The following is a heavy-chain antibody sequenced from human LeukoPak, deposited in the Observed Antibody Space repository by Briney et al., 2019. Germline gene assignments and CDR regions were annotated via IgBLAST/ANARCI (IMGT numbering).Heavy chain of an antibody. CDR1: GYSFTSYW. V-gene: IGHV5-51*01. CDR2: IYPGDSDT. J-gene: IGHJ4*02. D-gene: IGHD1-14*01. Sequence: SLKXXXKGSGYSFTSYWIGWVRQMPGKGVEWMGIIYPGDSDTRYSPSFQGQVTISADKSISTAYLQWSSLKASDTAMYYCARRTEXXYFDYWGQGTLVTVSS. CDR3: ARRTEXXYFDY.